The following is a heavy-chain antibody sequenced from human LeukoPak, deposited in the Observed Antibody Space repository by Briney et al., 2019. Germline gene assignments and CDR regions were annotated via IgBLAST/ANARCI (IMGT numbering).Heavy chain of an antibody. CDR3: ARDLCSVEPAAPCYYFDY. CDR2: INPSGGST. CDR1: GYTFTSYY. D-gene: IGHD2-2*01. V-gene: IGHV1-46*01. Sequence: GASVNVSCKASGYTFTSYYMHWVRQAPGQGLEWMGIINPSGGSTNSALKVQGRVTMTTDTSTSTAYMELRSLRSDDTAVYYCARDLCSVEPAAPCYYFDYWGQGTLVTASS. J-gene: IGHJ4*02.